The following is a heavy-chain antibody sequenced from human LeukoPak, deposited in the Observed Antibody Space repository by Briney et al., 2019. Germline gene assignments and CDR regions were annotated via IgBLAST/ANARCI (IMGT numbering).Heavy chain of an antibody. Sequence: SETLSLTCAVYGGSFSGCYWSWIRQPPGKGLEWIGEINHSGSTNYNPSLKSRVTISVDTSKNQFSLKLSSVTAADTAVYYCARVGPYDFWSGYCIFDYWGQGTLVTVSS. J-gene: IGHJ4*02. CDR1: GGSFSGCY. D-gene: IGHD3-3*01. V-gene: IGHV4-34*01. CDR2: INHSGST. CDR3: ARVGPYDFWSGYCIFDY.